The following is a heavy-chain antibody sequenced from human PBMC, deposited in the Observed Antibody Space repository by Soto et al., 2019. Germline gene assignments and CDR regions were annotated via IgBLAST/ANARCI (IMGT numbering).Heavy chain of an antibody. J-gene: IGHJ6*02. CDR2: INPSGGST. Sequence: QVQLVQSGAEVKKPGASVKVSCKASGYTFTSYYMHWVRQAPGQGLEWMGIINPSGGSTSYAQKFQGRVTMTRDTSTITVYMELSSLRSEDTAVYYCARDFSNYYDSSGYRSYYGMDVWGQGTTVTVSS. CDR3: ARDFSNYYDSSGYRSYYGMDV. CDR1: GYTFTSYY. V-gene: IGHV1-46*01. D-gene: IGHD3-22*01.